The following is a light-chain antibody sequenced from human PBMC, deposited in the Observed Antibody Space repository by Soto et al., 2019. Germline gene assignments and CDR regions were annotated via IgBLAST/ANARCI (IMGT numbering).Light chain of an antibody. J-gene: IGLJ1*01. CDR3: SSSSGINNLCV. Sequence: QSALTQPPSASGSPGQSVTISCTGTSSDVGGYKYVSWYQQHPGKAPKLMIFEVNKRPSGVPDRCSGSKSGNTASLTVSGLQDEDEAAYYCSSSSGINNLCVFGTGTKVTVL. CDR2: EVN. CDR1: SSDVGGYKY. V-gene: IGLV2-8*01.